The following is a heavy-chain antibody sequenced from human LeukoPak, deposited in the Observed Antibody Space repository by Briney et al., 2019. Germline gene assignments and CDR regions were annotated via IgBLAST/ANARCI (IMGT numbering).Heavy chain of an antibody. CDR1: IGSISSSKW. J-gene: IGHJ4*02. D-gene: IGHD2-2*01. CDR3: ARANIERVVVPAAYYFDY. Sequence: SETLSLTCSVSIGSISSSKWWSWVRQSPVKGLEWIGEIYLYGTTNYNPSFTSRVTMSVDRSRNQFSLKLTSVTAADTAVYYCARANIERVVVPAAYYFDYWGQGTLVTVSS. CDR2: IYLYGTT. V-gene: IGHV4-4*02.